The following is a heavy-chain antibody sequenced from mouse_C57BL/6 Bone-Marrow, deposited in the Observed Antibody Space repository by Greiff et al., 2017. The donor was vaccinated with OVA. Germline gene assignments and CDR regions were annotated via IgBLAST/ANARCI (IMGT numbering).Heavy chain of an antibody. CDR2: IYPRSGNT. CDR3: ARYGYYPHWYFDV. D-gene: IGHD2-3*01. J-gene: IGHJ1*03. Sequence: VQRVESGAELARPGASVKLSCKASGYTFTSYGISWVKRRTGQGLEWIGEIYPRSGNTYYNEKFKGKATPTADKSSSTAYMELRSLTSEDSAVYFCARYGYYPHWYFDVWGTGTTVTVSS. V-gene: IGHV1-81*01. CDR1: GYTFTSYG.